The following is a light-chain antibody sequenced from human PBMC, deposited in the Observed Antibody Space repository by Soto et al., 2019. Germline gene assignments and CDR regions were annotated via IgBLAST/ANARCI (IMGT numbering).Light chain of an antibody. CDR2: GAS. V-gene: IGKV3-15*01. Sequence: EIVMTQSPATLSVSPGERATLSCRASQSVSDNLAWYQQKPGQAPRLLIYGASTRSTGTPARFSGSGSGTEFTLTISSLQSEDFAVYYCQQYNNWPPWTFGQGTKVEIK. CDR1: QSVSDN. CDR3: QQYNNWPPWT. J-gene: IGKJ1*01.